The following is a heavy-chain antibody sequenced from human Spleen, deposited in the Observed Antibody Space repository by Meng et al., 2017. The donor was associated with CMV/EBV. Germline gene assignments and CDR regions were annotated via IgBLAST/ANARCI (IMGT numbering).Heavy chain of an antibody. Sequence: ASISSSSWYWGWIRQPPGKGLEWIGTIYYSETTYCTPSLRSRVTISMDTSKNQFSLTLSSVTAADTAVYFCASYDFWTAYSTGYFQQWGQGNLVTVSS. V-gene: IGHV4-39*07. CDR1: ASISSSSWY. D-gene: IGHD3-3*01. CDR2: IYYSETT. J-gene: IGHJ1*01. CDR3: ASYDFWTAYSTGYFQQ.